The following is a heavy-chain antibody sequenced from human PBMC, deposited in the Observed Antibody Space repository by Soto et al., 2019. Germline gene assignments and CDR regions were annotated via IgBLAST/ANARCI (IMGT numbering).Heavy chain of an antibody. CDR1: GGSISSKSYS. CDR3: AKLGGFCSGNSCHGDYAMDV. CDR2: FYYSENT. V-gene: IGHV4-39*01. J-gene: IGHJ6*02. Sequence: ASETLSLTCSVSGGSISSKSYSWGWIRQPPGKGLEWIGTFYYSENTYYNPSLKSRVTISVDTSKNQFSLKLSSVTAADTAVYYCAKLGGFCSGNSCHGDYAMDVWGQGTTVT. D-gene: IGHD2-15*01.